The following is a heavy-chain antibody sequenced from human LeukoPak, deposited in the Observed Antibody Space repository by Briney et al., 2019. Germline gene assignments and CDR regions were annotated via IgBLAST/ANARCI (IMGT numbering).Heavy chain of an antibody. D-gene: IGHD3-3*01. CDR2: ISSSSSYI. V-gene: IGHV3-21*01. CDR3: ARDAQYYDFWSGYGY. J-gene: IGHJ4*02. CDR1: GFTFSSYS. Sequence: PGGSLRLSCAASGFTFSSYSMNWVRQAPGKGLEWVSSISSSSSYIYYADSVKGRFTISRDNAKNSLYLQMNSLRAEDTAVYYCARDAQYYDFWSGYGYWGREPWSPSPQ.